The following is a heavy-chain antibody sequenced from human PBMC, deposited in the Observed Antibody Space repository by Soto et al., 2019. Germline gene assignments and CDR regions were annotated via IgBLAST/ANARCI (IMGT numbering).Heavy chain of an antibody. V-gene: IGHV1-8*01. J-gene: IGHJ6*02. CDR1: GYTFTCYD. CDR3: ARGRRPRGNYYGMDV. CDR2: MNPNSGNT. Sequence: QVQLGQSGAEVKKPGASVKVACKAYGYTFTCYDINWVRQANGQGLEWMGWMNPNSGNTGYAQKFQGRVTMTRNTSISTAYMELSSLRSEDTAVYYCARGRRPRGNYYGMDVWGQGTTVTVSS.